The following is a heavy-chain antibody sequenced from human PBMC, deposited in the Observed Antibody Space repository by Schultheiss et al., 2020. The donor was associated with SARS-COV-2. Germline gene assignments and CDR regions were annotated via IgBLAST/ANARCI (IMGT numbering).Heavy chain of an antibody. J-gene: IGHJ6*02. V-gene: IGHV3-21*01. CDR3: ARGSGTRSLPPVSYYYYYGMDV. Sequence: GGSLRLSCVASGFTFSSYWMHWVRQAPGKGLVWVSSIASGSTYIYYADSVKGRFTISRDNAKNSLYLQMNSLRAEDTAVYYCARGSGTRSLPPVSYYYYYGMDVWGQGTTVTVSS. CDR1: GFTFSSYW. CDR2: IASGSTYI. D-gene: IGHD3-10*01.